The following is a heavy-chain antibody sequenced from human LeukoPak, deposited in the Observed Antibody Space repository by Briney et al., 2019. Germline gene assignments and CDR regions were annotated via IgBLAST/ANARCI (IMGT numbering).Heavy chain of an antibody. Sequence: GGSLRLSCAASGFIFSSYAMSWVRQAPGKGLEWLSGIFGSSGTTYYADSVKGRFTISRDNSKNTLYLQMNSLRAEDTAVYYCAKFLPSIAAALDYYYYYMDVWGKGTTVTVSS. D-gene: IGHD6-13*01. V-gene: IGHV3-23*01. CDR3: AKFLPSIAAALDYYYYYMDV. J-gene: IGHJ6*03. CDR2: IFGSSGTT. CDR1: GFIFSSYA.